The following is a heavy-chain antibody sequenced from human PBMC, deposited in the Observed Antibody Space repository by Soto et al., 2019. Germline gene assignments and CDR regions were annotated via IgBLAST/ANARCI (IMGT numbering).Heavy chain of an antibody. J-gene: IGHJ4*02. D-gene: IGHD6-19*01. CDR3: ARPKGSYSSGYYYFDY. V-gene: IGHV1-69*01. CDR1: GGTFSTYA. Sequence: VKVSCKTSGGTFSTYAIYWVRQAPGQGLEWMGAIIPLFGTADYAQKFQGRVTITADESTSTAYMELSSLRSEDTAEYYCARPKGSYSSGYYYFDYWGQGTLVTVSS. CDR2: IIPLFGTA.